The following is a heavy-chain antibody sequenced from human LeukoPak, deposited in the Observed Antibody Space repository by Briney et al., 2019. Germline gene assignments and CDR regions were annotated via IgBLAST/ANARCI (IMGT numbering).Heavy chain of an antibody. CDR3: AKKRRFGEFLFVS. J-gene: IGHJ5*01. D-gene: IGHD3-10*01. Sequence: GGSLRLSCAASGFSFSSYNMNWDRHGPSPGKEWVSFNSSNNNTIYYVDSVKAQFTITSDNANSSLYLQMNSLRDKTTAVYYLAKKRRFGEFLFVSWG. CDR1: GFSFSSYN. CDR2: NSSNNNTI. V-gene: IGHV3-48*02.